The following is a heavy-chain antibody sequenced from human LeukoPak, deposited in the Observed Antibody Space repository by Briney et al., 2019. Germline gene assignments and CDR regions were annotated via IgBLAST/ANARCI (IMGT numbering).Heavy chain of an antibody. CDR2: IYSDNT. D-gene: IGHD4/OR15-4a*01. CDR1: GFTFSSYS. Sequence: PGGSLRLSCAASGFTFSSYSMNWVRQAPGKGLEWVSFIYSDNTHYSDSVKGRFTISRDNSKNTLYLQMNSLRAEDTAVYYCARRAGAYSHPYDYWAREPWSPSP. V-gene: IGHV3-53*01. J-gene: IGHJ4*02. CDR3: ARRAGAYSHPYDY.